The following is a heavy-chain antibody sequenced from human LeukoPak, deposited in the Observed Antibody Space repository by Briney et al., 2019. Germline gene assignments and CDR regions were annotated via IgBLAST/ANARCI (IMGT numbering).Heavy chain of an antibody. CDR2: MNPNSGNT. Sequence: GASVKVSCKASGYTFTSYDINWVRQAPGQGLEWMGWMNPNSGNTGYAQKFQGRVTMTRNTSISTAYMELSSLRSEDTAVYYCARGQSEGSYYNALDYWGQGTLVTVSS. CDR1: GYTFTSYD. V-gene: IGHV1-8*01. J-gene: IGHJ4*02. D-gene: IGHD3-10*01. CDR3: ARGQSEGSYYNALDY.